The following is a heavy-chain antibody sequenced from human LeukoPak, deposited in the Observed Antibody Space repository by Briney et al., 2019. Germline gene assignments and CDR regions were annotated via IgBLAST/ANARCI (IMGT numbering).Heavy chain of an antibody. Sequence: GGSLRLSCAASGFSFNNYWMHWVRQTPGKGLVWVARINGDGSSTAYADSVKGRFTISRDNGKNTLYLQMNSLRAEDTAVYYCARDPGTAMGTYYFDYWGQGTLVTVSS. D-gene: IGHD5-18*01. CDR1: GFSFNNYW. J-gene: IGHJ4*02. V-gene: IGHV3-74*03. CDR2: INGDGSST. CDR3: ARDPGTAMGTYYFDY.